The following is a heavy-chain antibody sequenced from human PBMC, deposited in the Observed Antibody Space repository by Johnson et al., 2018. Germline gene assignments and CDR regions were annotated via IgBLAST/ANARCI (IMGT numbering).Heavy chain of an antibody. V-gene: IGHV3-74*01. CDR1: GFTFSTYW. Sequence: VQLVQSGGGLVQPGGSLRLSCAASGFTFSTYWMHWVRQAPGKGLMWVSRIKGDGSSTSHADSVKGRFTISRDNAKNPLYLQMSSLRSEDTAFYYCARDKGAVAGHLFDQWGQGTLVSVSS. J-gene: IGHJ4*02. D-gene: IGHD6-19*01. CDR2: IKGDGSST. CDR3: ARDKGAVAGHLFDQ.